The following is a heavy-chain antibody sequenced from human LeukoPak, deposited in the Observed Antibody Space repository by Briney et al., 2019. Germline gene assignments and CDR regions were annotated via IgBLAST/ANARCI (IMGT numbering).Heavy chain of an antibody. J-gene: IGHJ3*02. CDR2: ISGNGGST. CDR1: GFTFSSYA. CDR3: ARDMRHYYDMAPVHAFDI. D-gene: IGHD3-22*01. Sequence: PGGSLRLSCAASGFTFSSYAMHWVRQAPGKGLEYVSAISGNGGSTYYANSVKGRFTIFRDNSKNTLYLQMNSLRAEDTAVYYCARDMRHYYDMAPVHAFDIWGQGTMVTVSS. V-gene: IGHV3-64*01.